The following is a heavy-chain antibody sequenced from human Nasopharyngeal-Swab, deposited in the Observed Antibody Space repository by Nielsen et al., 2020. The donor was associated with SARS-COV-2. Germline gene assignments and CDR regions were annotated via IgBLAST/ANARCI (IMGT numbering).Heavy chain of an antibody. D-gene: IGHD3-22*01. CDR1: GFTFSSYA. V-gene: IGHV3-30-3*01. J-gene: IGHJ4*02. CDR2: ISYDGSNK. CDR3: AKDKLVSYYDSSGYFDY. Sequence: GESLKISCAASGFTFSSYAMHWVRQAPGKGLEWVAVISYDGSNKYYADSVKGRFTISRDNSKNTLYLQMNSLRAEDTAVYYCAKDKLVSYYDSSGYFDYWGQGTLVTVSS.